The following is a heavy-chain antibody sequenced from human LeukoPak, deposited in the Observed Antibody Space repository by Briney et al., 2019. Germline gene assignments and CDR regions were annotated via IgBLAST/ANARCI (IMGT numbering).Heavy chain of an antibody. V-gene: IGHV4-61*01. CDR1: GGSVSSGSYY. CDR3: ARVVYSSILH. J-gene: IGHJ4*02. D-gene: IGHD6-13*01. CDR2: IYYSGIT. Sequence: SETLSLTCTVSGGSVSSGSYYWSWIRQPPGKGLEWIGYIYYSGITNYNPSLKSRVTISVDTSKNQFSLKLSSVTAADTAVYYCARVVYSSILHWGQGTLVTVSS.